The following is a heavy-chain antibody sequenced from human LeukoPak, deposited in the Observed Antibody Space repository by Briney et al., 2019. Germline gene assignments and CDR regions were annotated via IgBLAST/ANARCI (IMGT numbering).Heavy chain of an antibody. CDR1: GGSISSGGYY. Sequence: PSETLSLTCTVSGGSISSGGYYWSWIRQHPGKGLEWIGYIYYSGSTYYNPSLKSRVTISVDTSKNQFSLKLSSVTAADTAVYYCARTRQVVVAALDWFDPWGQGTLVTVSS. V-gene: IGHV4-31*03. D-gene: IGHD2-15*01. J-gene: IGHJ5*02. CDR3: ARTRQVVVAALDWFDP. CDR2: IYYSGST.